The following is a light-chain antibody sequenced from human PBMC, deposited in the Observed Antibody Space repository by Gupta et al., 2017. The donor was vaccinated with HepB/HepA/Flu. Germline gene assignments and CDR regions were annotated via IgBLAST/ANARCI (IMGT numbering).Light chain of an antibody. J-gene: IGLJ2*01. Sequence: SYELTQPPSVSVAQGQTATITCGGSNIGSQNVHWYQQKPGQAPVLAIYRDRERYSGIPERFSGSKSGSTATLTISRVQGGDEADYYCQQWDSPTVVFGGGTKLTVL. CDR2: RDR. CDR1: NIGSQN. CDR3: QQWDSPTVV. V-gene: IGLV3-9*01.